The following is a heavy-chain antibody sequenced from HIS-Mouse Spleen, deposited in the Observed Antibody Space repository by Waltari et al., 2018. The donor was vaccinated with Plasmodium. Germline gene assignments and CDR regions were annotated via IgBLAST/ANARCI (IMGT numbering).Heavy chain of an antibody. CDR3: ARVLGYKAAAGTFVEYFQH. CDR2: INPNSGGT. D-gene: IGHD6-13*01. Sequence: QVQLVQSGAEVKKPGASVKVSCKASGYTFTGYYMHWVRQAPGQGREGMGGINPNSGGTNYAQKFQGRVTMTRDTSISTAYMELSRLRSDDTAVYYCARVLGYKAAAGTFVEYFQHWGQGTLVTVSS. CDR1: GYTFTGYY. V-gene: IGHV1-2*02. J-gene: IGHJ1*01.